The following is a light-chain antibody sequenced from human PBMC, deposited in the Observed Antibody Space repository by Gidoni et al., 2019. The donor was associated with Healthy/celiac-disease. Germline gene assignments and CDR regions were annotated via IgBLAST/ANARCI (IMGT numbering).Light chain of an antibody. V-gene: IGLV2-14*03. CDR3: SSYTSSSTA. CDR2: YVS. Sequence: QSALTQPASVSGSPGQSITISCTGTSSDVGGYNCVSWYQQHPGKAPKLMIYYVSNRPSGVSNRFSGSKSGNPAPPTLSGLQAEDEADYYCSSYTSSSTAFGTGTKVTVL. J-gene: IGLJ1*01. CDR1: SSDVGGYNC.